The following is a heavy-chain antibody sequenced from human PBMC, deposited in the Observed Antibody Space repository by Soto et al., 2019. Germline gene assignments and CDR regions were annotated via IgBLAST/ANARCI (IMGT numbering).Heavy chain of an antibody. J-gene: IGHJ6*02. CDR2: IYYSGST. Sequence: VQLQQSGPGLVKPSQTLSLTCTVSGGSINSSEYYWSWIRQHPGKGLEWIGHIYYSGSTYYNPSLKSRVAISVDTSNNNFSLKLSSVTAADTAVYYCLRDVRGSSGRRVDVWGQGTTVTVSS. V-gene: IGHV4-31*03. CDR1: GGSINSSEYY. CDR3: LRDVRGSSGRRVDV. D-gene: IGHD3-10*01.